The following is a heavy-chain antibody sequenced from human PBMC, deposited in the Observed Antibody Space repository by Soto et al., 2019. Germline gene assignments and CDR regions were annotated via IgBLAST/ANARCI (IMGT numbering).Heavy chain of an antibody. D-gene: IGHD3-16*02. CDR3: AKGVPFTGGGALVY. V-gene: IGHV3-15*01. J-gene: IGHJ4*02. CDR2: IRSKIHGGTA. Sequence: EVHLVESGGGLVKPGGSLRVSCAASGLPFRDAWMTWVRQAPGKGLEWVGHIRSKIHGGTAEHAAPVQGRFTISRDDSTDTVYLQMNSRKIEDTAIYYCAKGVPFTGGGALVYWGQGTLVTISS. CDR1: GLPFRDAW.